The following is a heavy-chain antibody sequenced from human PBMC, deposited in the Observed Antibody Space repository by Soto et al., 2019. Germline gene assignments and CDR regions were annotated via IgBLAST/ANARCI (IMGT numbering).Heavy chain of an antibody. CDR1: GCTFSSYA. Sequence: QVQLVQSGAEVKKPGSSVKVSCKASGCTFSSYAISWVRQAPGQGLEWMGGIIPIFGTANYAQKFQGRVTITADESTSTAYMERSSLSSEDTAVYYCARDRGIAAAPYNWFDPWGQGTLVTVSS. J-gene: IGHJ5*02. D-gene: IGHD6-13*01. V-gene: IGHV1-69*01. CDR3: ARDRGIAAAPYNWFDP. CDR2: IIPIFGTA.